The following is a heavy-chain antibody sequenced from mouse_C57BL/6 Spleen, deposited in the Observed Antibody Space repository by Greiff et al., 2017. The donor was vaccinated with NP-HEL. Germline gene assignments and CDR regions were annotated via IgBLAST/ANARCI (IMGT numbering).Heavy chain of an antibody. D-gene: IGHD1-1*01. Sequence: QVQLQQPGAELVKPGASVKLSCKASGYTFTSYWMHWVKQRPGQGLEWIGMIHPNSGSTNYNEKFKSKATLTVDKSSSTAYMQLSSLTSEDSAVYYCANYYGSSYGGVFDYWGQGTTLTVSS. CDR3: ANYYGSSYGGVFDY. J-gene: IGHJ2*01. CDR1: GYTFTSYW. V-gene: IGHV1-64*01. CDR2: IHPNSGST.